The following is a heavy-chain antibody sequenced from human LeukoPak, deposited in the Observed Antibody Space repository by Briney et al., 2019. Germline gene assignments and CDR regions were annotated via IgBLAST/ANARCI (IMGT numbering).Heavy chain of an antibody. J-gene: IGHJ4*02. V-gene: IGHV1-46*01. D-gene: IGHD6-13*01. CDR2: INPSGGST. Sequence: ASVKVSCKASGYTFSNYYMHWVRQAPGQGLEWMGIINPSGGSTSYAQKFQGRVTMTRDTSTSTVYMKLSSLRSDDTALYYCARDRAAVYYFDYWGQGTLVTVSS. CDR1: GYTFSNYY. CDR3: ARDRAAVYYFDY.